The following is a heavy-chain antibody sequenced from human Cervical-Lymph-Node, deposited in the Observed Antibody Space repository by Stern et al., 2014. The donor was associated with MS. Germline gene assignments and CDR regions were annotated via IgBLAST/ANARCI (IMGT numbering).Heavy chain of an antibody. CDR3: ASGTRSSWYFDF. CDR1: GGTFSSDA. V-gene: IGHV1-69*01. D-gene: IGHD6-13*01. CDR2: IIPIFETA. J-gene: IGHJ4*02. Sequence: QVQLGQSGAEVKKPGSSMKVSCKASGGTFSSDAIGWVRQAPGQGLEWMGGIIPIFETANYAQKFQGRVTITADQSTKTAYLELSSLTSGDTAMYFCASGTRSSWYFDFWGQGTLVTVST.